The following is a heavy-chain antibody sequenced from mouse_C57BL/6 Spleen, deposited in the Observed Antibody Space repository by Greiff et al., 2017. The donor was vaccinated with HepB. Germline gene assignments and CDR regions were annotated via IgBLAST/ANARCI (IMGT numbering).Heavy chain of an antibody. D-gene: IGHD2-4*01. V-gene: IGHV1-76*01. CDR2: IYPGSGNT. CDR1: GYTFTDYY. CDR3: ARSMITTCAMDY. Sequence: QVQLQQSGAELVRPGASVKLSCTASGYTFTDYYINWVKQRPGQGLEWIARIYPGSGNTYYNEKFKGKATLTAEKSSSTAYMQLSSLTSEDAAVYCCARSMITTCAMDYWGQGTSVTVSS. J-gene: IGHJ4*01.